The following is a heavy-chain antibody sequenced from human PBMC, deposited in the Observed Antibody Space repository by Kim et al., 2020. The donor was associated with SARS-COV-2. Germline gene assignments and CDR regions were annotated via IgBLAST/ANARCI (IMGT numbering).Heavy chain of an antibody. CDR1: GGSFSGYY. Sequence: SETLSLTCAVYGGSFSGYYWSWIRQPPGKGLEWIGEINHSGSTNYNPSLKSRVTISVDTSKNQFSLKLSSVTAADTAVYYCARGPVQQRYRVVTATRWYFDYWGQGTLVTVSS. CDR2: INHSGST. V-gene: IGHV4-34*01. D-gene: IGHD2-21*02. CDR3: ARGPVQQRYRVVTATRWYFDY. J-gene: IGHJ4*02.